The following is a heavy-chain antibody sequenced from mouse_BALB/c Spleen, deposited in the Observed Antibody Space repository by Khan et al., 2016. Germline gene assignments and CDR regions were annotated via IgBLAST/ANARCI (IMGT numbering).Heavy chain of an antibody. CDR1: GFDFSRYW. J-gene: IGHJ1*01. D-gene: IGHD2-3*01. Sequence: EVKLLESGGGLVQPGGSLKLSCAASGFDFSRYWMSWVRPAPGKGLEWIGEINPDSSTINYTPSLKDKFIISRDNAKNTLYLQMSKVRSEDTALYYCARPGDGYYWYFDVWGAGTTVTVSS. CDR2: INPDSSTI. CDR3: ARPGDGYYWYFDV. V-gene: IGHV4-1*02.